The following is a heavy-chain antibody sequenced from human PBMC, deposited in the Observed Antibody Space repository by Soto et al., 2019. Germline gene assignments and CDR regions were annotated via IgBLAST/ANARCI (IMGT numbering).Heavy chain of an antibody. CDR2: IYYSGST. CDR1: GGSFSGYY. J-gene: IGHJ3*02. Sequence: SETLSLTCAVYGGSFSGYYWSWIRQPPGKGLEWIGSIYYSGSTYYNPSLKSRVTISVDTSKNQFSLKLSSVTAADTAVYYCARHDPVARHAFDIWGQGTMVTVSS. V-gene: IGHV4-34*01. D-gene: IGHD6-25*01. CDR3: ARHDPVARHAFDI.